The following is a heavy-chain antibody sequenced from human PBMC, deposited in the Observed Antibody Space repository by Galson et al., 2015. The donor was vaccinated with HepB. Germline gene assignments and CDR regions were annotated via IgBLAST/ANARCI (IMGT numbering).Heavy chain of an antibody. Sequence: CAISGDSVSSNSAAWNWIRQSPSRGLEWLGRTYYRSKWYNDYAVSVKSRITINPDTSKNQFSLQLDSVTPEDTAVYYCARDLTLTDYDILTGPFDYWGQGTLITVSS. J-gene: IGHJ4*02. V-gene: IGHV6-1*01. D-gene: IGHD3-9*01. CDR2: TYYRSKWYN. CDR1: GDSVSSNSAA. CDR3: ARDLTLTDYDILTGPFDY.